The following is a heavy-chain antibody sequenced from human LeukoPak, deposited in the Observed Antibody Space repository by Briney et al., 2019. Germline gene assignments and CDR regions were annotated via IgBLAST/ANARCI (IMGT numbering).Heavy chain of an antibody. V-gene: IGHV3-30*04. D-gene: IGHD2-15*01. J-gene: IGHJ4*02. Sequence: QPGGSLRLSCAASGFTFSSFEMNWVRQAPGKGLEWVAVILSDASNKYYADSVKGRFIISRDNPKNTLYLQMNSLTAEDTSVYYCARGSVASARSSLFYWGLGTLVTVSS. CDR1: GFTFSSFE. CDR3: ARGSVASARSSLFY. CDR2: ILSDASNK.